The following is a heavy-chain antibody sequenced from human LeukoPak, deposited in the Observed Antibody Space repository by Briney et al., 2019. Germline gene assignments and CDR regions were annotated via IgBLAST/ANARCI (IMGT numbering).Heavy chain of an antibody. D-gene: IGHD3-9*01. CDR3: AREDFDWFVDI. J-gene: IGHJ3*02. CDR2: ISSSSSYI. V-gene: IGHV3-21*01. CDR1: GFTFSSYS. Sequence: GGSLRLSCAASGFTFSSYSMNWVRQAPGKGLEWVSSISSSSSYIYYADSVKGRFTISRDNAKNSLYLQMNSLRAEDTAVYYCAREDFDWFVDIWGQGTMVTVSS.